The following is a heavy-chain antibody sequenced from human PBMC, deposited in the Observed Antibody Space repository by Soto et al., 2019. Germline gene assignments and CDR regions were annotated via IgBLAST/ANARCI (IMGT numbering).Heavy chain of an antibody. J-gene: IGHJ2*01. CDR1: GGFISSGGYY. CDR2: IYYSGST. Sequence: QVQLQESGPGLVKPSQTLSLTCTVSGGFISSGGYYWSWIRQHPGKGLEWIGYIYYSGSTYYNPSLXXRXSXXIDTSKNPFSLQLNSVTAADTAVYYCARRRGNFDLWGRGTLVTVSS. V-gene: IGHV4-31*03. D-gene: IGHD1-1*01. CDR3: ARRRGNFDL.